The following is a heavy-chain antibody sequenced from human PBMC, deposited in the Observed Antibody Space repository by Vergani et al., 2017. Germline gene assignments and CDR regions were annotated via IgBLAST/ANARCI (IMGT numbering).Heavy chain of an antibody. CDR3: VYRKTECGTTGCFYPFYYYYYMDV. CDR1: GFSLNTRGVS. Sequence: QITLKESGPTLVKPTQTLTLTCTFSGFSLNTRGVSVAWIRQPPGKALDWFALIYWNDDQHYSPSLNNRVTITKDTSKNQVVLTMTNMDYVDTGTYYCVYRKTECGTTGCFYPFYYYYYMDVGGKGTTVTVSS. CDR2: IYWNDDQ. V-gene: IGHV2-5*04. J-gene: IGHJ6*03. D-gene: IGHD1-7*01.